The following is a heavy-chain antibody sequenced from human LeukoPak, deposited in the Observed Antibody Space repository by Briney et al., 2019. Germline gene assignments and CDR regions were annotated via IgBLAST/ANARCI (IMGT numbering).Heavy chain of an antibody. J-gene: IGHJ3*02. CDR1: GYTFTGYY. CDR2: INPNSGST. D-gene: IGHD2-15*01. CDR3: ARELEGYCSGGSCYDPDAFDI. Sequence: ASVKVSCKASGYTFTGYYMHWVRQAPGQGLEWMGWINPNSGSTNYAQKFQGRVTMTRDTSISTAYMELSRLRSDDTAVYYCARELEGYCSGGSCYDPDAFDIWGQGTMVTVSS. V-gene: IGHV1-2*02.